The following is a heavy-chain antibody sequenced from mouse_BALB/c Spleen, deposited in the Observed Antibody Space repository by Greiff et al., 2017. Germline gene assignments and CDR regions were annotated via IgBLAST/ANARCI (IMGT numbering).Heavy chain of an antibody. CDR3: ARVRGNRDFDY. D-gene: IGHD2-1*01. CDR1: GFTFSSYG. J-gene: IGHJ2*01. CDR2: INSNGGST. Sequence: EVQLVESGGGLVQPGGSLKLSCAASGFTFSSYGMSWVRQTPDKRLELVATINSNGGSTYYPDSVKGRFTISRDNAKNTLYLQMSSLKSEDTAMYYCARVRGNRDFDYWGQGTTLTVSS. V-gene: IGHV5-6-3*01.